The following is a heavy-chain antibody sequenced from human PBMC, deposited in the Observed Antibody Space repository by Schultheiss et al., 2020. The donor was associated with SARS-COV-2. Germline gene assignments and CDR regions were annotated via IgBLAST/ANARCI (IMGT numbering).Heavy chain of an antibody. D-gene: IGHD2-21*02. J-gene: IGHJ4*02. Sequence: GGSLRLSCAASGLTFRNVWMTWLRQAPGKGLEWVGHIRSKVNGGTIEYATPVRDRFIVSRDDAKNTVYVQMNSLKTEDTAVYYCTTGGRDYFSDYWGQGTLVTVSS. CDR3: TTGGRDYFSDY. V-gene: IGHV3-15*01. CDR2: IRSKVNGGTI. CDR1: GLTFRNVW.